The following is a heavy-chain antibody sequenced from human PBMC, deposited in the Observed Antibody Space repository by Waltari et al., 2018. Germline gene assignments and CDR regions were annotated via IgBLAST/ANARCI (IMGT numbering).Heavy chain of an antibody. Sequence: EVQLVESGGGFVQPGGSLRLSCAASGFTVSRKYRTWVRQAPGKGLEWASLIYTDDRTFYADSVKGRFTISRHDSTNTLFLQMSGLRVEDTALYYCASRPGGDYPYFDYWGQGTLVTVSS. D-gene: IGHD4-17*01. CDR3: ASRPGGDYPYFDY. V-gene: IGHV3-53*04. CDR2: IYTDDRT. CDR1: GFTVSRKY. J-gene: IGHJ4*02.